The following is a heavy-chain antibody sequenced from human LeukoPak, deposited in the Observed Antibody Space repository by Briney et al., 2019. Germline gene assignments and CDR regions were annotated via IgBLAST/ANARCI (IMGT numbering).Heavy chain of an antibody. Sequence: GGSPRLSCAASGFTFSSYSMNWVRQAPGKGLEWVSSISSSSSYIYYADSVKGRFTISRDNAKNSLCLQMNSLRAEDTAVYYCARDGQTSSSWWLSYMDVWGKGATVTVSS. J-gene: IGHJ6*03. CDR1: GFTFSSYS. CDR2: ISSSSSYI. D-gene: IGHD6-13*01. V-gene: IGHV3-21*01. CDR3: ARDGQTSSSWWLSYMDV.